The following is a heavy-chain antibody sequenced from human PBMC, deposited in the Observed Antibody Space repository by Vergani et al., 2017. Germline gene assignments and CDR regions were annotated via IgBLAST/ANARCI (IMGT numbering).Heavy chain of an antibody. Sequence: QVHLKESGPGLVKPWDTLSLTCDVSGYSISSSYYWSWVRQSPGRGLEGIGTVYHSGGSYFNPSLKSRVDISLDMSPNRFFLKLTSVTAADSAVYYCARQIIARGQAETADWIDTWGQGTLVTVSS. CDR3: ARQIIARGQAETADWIDT. CDR1: GYSISSSYY. J-gene: IGHJ5*02. D-gene: IGHD3-16*02. V-gene: IGHV4-38-2*01. CDR2: VYHSGGS.